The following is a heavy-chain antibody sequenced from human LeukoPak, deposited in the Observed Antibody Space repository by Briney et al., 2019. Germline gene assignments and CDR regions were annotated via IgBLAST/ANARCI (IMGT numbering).Heavy chain of an antibody. V-gene: IGHV3-33*01. J-gene: IGHJ4*02. CDR3: ARGYSSSWYYFDY. CDR1: GFTFSSYG. Sequence: GGSLRLSCAASGFTFSSYGMHWVRQAPGKGLEWVAVIWYDGSNKYYADSVKGRFTISRDNSKDTLYLQMNSLRAEDTAVYYCARGYSSSWYYFDYWGQGTLVTVSS. CDR2: IWYDGSNK. D-gene: IGHD6-13*01.